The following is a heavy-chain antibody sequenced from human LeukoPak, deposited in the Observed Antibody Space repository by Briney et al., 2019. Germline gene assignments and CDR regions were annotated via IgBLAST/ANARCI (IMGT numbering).Heavy chain of an antibody. CDR3: ARLNYYDSSGYLGAFDI. D-gene: IGHD3-22*01. Sequence: GESLKISCKGSGYSFSSYWIGWVRQTPGKGLEWMGIIYPGDSDTRHSPSFQGQVTISADKSISTAYLQWSSLKASDTAMYYCARLNYYDSSGYLGAFDIWGQGTMVTVSS. CDR1: GYSFSSYW. J-gene: IGHJ3*02. V-gene: IGHV5-51*01. CDR2: IYPGDSDT.